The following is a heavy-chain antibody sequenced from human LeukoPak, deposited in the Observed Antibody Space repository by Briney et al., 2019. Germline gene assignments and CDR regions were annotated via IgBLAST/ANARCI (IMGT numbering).Heavy chain of an antibody. CDR2: IYYSGST. V-gene: IGHV4-59*01. Sequence: KASETLSLTCTVSGGSISSYYCSWIRQPPGRGLEWIGYIYYSGSTNYNPSLKSRVTISVDTSKNQFSLKLSSVTAADTAVYYCARVAGYSYGYRFFDYWGQGTLVTVSS. CDR3: ARVAGYSYGYRFFDY. CDR1: GGSISSYY. D-gene: IGHD5-18*01. J-gene: IGHJ4*02.